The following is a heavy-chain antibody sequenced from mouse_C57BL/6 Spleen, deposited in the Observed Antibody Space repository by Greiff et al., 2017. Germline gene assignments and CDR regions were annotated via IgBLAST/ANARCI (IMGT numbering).Heavy chain of an antibody. CDR1: GYTFTSYT. CDR2: INPSSGYT. J-gene: IGHJ2*01. V-gene: IGHV1-4*01. CDR3: ATTVVATADY. Sequence: VQLQQSGAELARPGASVKMSCKASGYTFTSYTMHWVKQRPGQGLEWIGYINPSSGYTKYNQKFKDKATLTADKSSSTAYMQLSSLTSEDSAVDYCATTVVATADYWGQGTTRTVSS. D-gene: IGHD1-1*01.